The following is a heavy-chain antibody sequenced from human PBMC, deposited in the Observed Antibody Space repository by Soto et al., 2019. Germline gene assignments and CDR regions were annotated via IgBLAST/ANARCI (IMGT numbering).Heavy chain of an antibody. CDR3: AREGYYDSSEYNWFDP. CDR1: GGTFSSYA. Sequence: GASVKVSCKASGGTFSSYAISWVRQAPGQGLEWMGGIIPIFGTANYAQKFQGRVTITADESTSTAYMELSSLRSEDTAVYYCAREGYYDSSEYNWFDPWGQGTLVTVSS. J-gene: IGHJ5*02. CDR2: IIPIFGTA. V-gene: IGHV1-69*13. D-gene: IGHD3-22*01.